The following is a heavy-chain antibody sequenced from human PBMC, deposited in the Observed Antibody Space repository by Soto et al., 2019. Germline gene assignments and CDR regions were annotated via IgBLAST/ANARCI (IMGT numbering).Heavy chain of an antibody. CDR3: AREKCGYAFYGMDV. CDR1: GGSVSSGSYY. V-gene: IGHV4-61*01. CDR2: IYYSGST. J-gene: IGHJ6*02. Sequence: QVQLQESGPGLVKPSETLSLTCTVSGGSVSSGSYYWSWIRQPPGKGLEWIGYIYYSGSTNYNPSLKSRVTISVHTSKNRFSLKLSSVTAADTAVYYCAREKCGYAFYGMDVWGQGTTVTVSS. D-gene: IGHD5-12*01.